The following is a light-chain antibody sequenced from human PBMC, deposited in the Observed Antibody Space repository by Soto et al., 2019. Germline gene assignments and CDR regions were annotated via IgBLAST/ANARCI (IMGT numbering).Light chain of an antibody. V-gene: IGLV1-44*01. CDR1: SSNIGSYT. CDR2: SSN. J-gene: IGLJ2*01. Sequence: QPVLTQPPSASGTPGQRVTISCSGSSSNIGSYTVNWYQQLPGTAPKLLIYSSNQRPSGVPDRFSGSESGTSASLAISGLQSEHEADYYCAAWDDSLNGRVFGGGTKLTVL. CDR3: AAWDDSLNGRV.